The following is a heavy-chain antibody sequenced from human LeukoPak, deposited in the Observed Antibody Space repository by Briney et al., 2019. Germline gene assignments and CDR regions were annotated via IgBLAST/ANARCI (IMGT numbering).Heavy chain of an antibody. CDR3: AREVVVVPAAIPYFQH. V-gene: IGHV1-69*05. CDR2: IIPIFGTA. J-gene: IGHJ1*01. D-gene: IGHD2-2*01. Sequence: SVKVSCKASGGTFSSYAISWVRQAPGRGLEWMGGIIPIFGTANYAQKFQGRVTITTDESTSTAYMELSSLRSEDTAVYYCAREVVVVPAAIPYFQHWGQGTLVTVSS. CDR1: GGTFSSYA.